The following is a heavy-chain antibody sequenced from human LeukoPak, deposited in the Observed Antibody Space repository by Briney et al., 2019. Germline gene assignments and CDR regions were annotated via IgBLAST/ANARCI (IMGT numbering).Heavy chain of an antibody. CDR3: ASYRRGLPRERLYDY. D-gene: IGHD1-26*01. J-gene: IGHJ4*02. CDR2: IYYSGST. CDR1: GGSISSYC. V-gene: IGHV4-59*12. Sequence: SETLSLTCTVSGGSISSYCWSWIRQPPGKGLEWIGYIYYSGSTKYNPSLKSRVTMSVDTSKNQFSLKLSSVTAADTAVYYCASYRRGLPRERLYDYWGQGTLVTVSS.